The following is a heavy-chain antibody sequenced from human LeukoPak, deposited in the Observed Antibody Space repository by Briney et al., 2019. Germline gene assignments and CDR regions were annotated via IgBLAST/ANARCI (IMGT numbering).Heavy chain of an antibody. CDR3: ARGHLGYSAYDNFDY. J-gene: IGHJ4*02. CDR2: INPNSGGT. Sequence: GASVKVSCKASGYTFTGYYMHWVRQAPGQGLEWMGWINPNSGGTNYAQKFQGRVTMTRDTSISTAYMELSSLRSEDTAVYYCARGHLGYSAYDNFDYWGQGTLVTVSS. D-gene: IGHD5-12*01. CDR1: GYTFTGYY. V-gene: IGHV1-2*02.